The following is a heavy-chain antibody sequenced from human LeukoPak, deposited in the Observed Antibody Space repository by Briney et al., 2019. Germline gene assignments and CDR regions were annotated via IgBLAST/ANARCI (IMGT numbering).Heavy chain of an antibody. CDR1: GFTFARYS. CDR2: ISSSSSNI. V-gene: IGHV3-21*01. CDR3: VRAVEYYYDSSGYAVDY. J-gene: IGHJ4*02. D-gene: IGHD3-22*01. Sequence: GGSLRLSCAASGFTFARYSMNWVRQAPGKGLEWVSSISSSSSNIYYADSVTGRFTISRDNAKNSLYLQMNSLRAEDTAGYYCVRAVEYYYDSSGYAVDYWGKGTLSPSPQ.